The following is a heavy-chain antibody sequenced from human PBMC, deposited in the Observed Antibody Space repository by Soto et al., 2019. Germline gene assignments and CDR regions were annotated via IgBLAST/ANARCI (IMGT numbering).Heavy chain of an antibody. V-gene: IGHV4-31*03. D-gene: IGHD2-8*01. Sequence: QVQLQESGPGLVKPSQTLSLTCTVSGGSISSGGYYWSWIRQHPGKGLEWIGYIYYSGSTYYNPSLKSRVTISVDTSKNQYSLKLSSVTAADTAVYYCARGVELGYCTNGVCYTEYYFDYWGQGTLVTVSS. J-gene: IGHJ4*02. CDR1: GGSISSGGYY. CDR2: IYYSGST. CDR3: ARGVELGYCTNGVCYTEYYFDY.